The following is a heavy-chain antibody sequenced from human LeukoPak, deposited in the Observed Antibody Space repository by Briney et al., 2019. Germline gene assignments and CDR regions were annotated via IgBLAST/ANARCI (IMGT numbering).Heavy chain of an antibody. CDR2: IITIFGTA. CDR3: ARELTGTTHRSYNWFDP. J-gene: IGHJ5*02. CDR1: GGTFSSYA. Sequence: ASVKVSCKASGGTFSSYAISWVRQAPGQGLEWMGGIITIFGTANYAQKFQGRVTITTDESTSTAYMELSSLRSEDTAVYYCARELTGTTHRSYNWFDPWGQGTLVTVSS. V-gene: IGHV1-69*05. D-gene: IGHD1-7*01.